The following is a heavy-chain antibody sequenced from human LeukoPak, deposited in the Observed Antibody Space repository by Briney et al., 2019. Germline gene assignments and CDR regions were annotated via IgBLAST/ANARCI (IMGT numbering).Heavy chain of an antibody. V-gene: IGHV3-30*03. Sequence: GGSLRLSCAASGFTFSSYGMHWVRQAPGKGLEWVAVISYDGSNKYYADSMKGRFTISKDNAKKSLYLQMNSLRAEDTAVYYCARGDPDISFGVAGEAFDIWGQGTMVTVSS. D-gene: IGHD3-3*01. CDR2: ISYDGSNK. CDR3: ARGDPDISFGVAGEAFDI. CDR1: GFTFSSYG. J-gene: IGHJ3*02.